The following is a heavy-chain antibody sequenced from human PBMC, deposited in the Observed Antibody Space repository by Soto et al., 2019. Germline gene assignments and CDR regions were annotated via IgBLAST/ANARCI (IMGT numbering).Heavy chain of an antibody. D-gene: IGHD5-12*01. Sequence: QITLKESGPTLVKPTQTLTLTCTFSGFSLSTSGVGVGWIRQPPGKALEWLALIYWDDDKRYSPSLKSRLTTXQXXSKHQVVLTMTNMDPVDTATYYCAHVYGGYDNFDYWGQGTLVTVSS. J-gene: IGHJ4*02. CDR2: IYWDDDK. CDR1: GFSLSTSGVG. CDR3: AHVYGGYDNFDY. V-gene: IGHV2-5*02.